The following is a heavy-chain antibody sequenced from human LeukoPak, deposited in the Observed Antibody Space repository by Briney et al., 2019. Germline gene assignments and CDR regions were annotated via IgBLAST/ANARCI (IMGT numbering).Heavy chain of an antibody. CDR1: GYTFTSYG. CDR3: ARWLDRNIPWLDP. J-gene: IGHJ5*02. CDR2: ISAYNGLT. D-gene: IGHD6-19*01. V-gene: IGHV1-18*01. Sequence: ASVKVSCKASGYTFTSYGISWVRQAPGQGLEWMGWISAYNGLTNYAQKFQGRVTMTMDASTNTAYMELRSLRSDDTAVYYCARWLDRNIPWLDPWGQGTLVTVSS.